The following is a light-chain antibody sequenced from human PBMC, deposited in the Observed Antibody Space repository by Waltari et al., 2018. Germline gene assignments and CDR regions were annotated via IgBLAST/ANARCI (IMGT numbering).Light chain of an antibody. J-gene: IGLJ3*02. Sequence: QSALTQSPSASGSPGQSVTVSCTGTSSDVGGYNYVSWYQHHPGKAPKRMIYEVTKRPSGVPDRFSGSKSGNTASLTVSGLQAEDEADYYCSSYAGSNNPWVFGGGTKLTVL. CDR2: EVT. CDR1: SSDVGGYNY. CDR3: SSYAGSNNPWV. V-gene: IGLV2-8*01.